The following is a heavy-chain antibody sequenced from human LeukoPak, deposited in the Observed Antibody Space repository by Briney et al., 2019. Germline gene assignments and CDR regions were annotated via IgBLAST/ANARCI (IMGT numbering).Heavy chain of an antibody. V-gene: IGHV3-21*01. Sequence: GGSLRLPCAASRFTFSSYKVNWVRQAPGKGLEWVSSISSSSSYIYYADSVKGRFTISRDNARNSLYLQMNSLRAEDTAVYYCARESGSGEFDYWGQGTLVTVSS. D-gene: IGHD6-19*01. CDR3: ARESGSGEFDY. CDR2: ISSSSSYI. CDR1: RFTFSSYK. J-gene: IGHJ4*02.